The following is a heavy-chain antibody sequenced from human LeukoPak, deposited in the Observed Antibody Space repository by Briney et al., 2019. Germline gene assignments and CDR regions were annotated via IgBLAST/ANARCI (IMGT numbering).Heavy chain of an antibody. D-gene: IGHD3-16*01. CDR3: ARDFGSPTHGYWFDP. V-gene: IGHV4-34*01. Sequence: SETLSLTCAVYGGSFSGYYWSWLRQPPGKELEWIGEINHSGSTNYNPSLKSRVTISVDTSKNQFSLKLSSVTAADTAVYYCARDFGSPTHGYWFDPWGQGTLVTVSS. CDR2: INHSGST. CDR1: GGSFSGYY. J-gene: IGHJ5*02.